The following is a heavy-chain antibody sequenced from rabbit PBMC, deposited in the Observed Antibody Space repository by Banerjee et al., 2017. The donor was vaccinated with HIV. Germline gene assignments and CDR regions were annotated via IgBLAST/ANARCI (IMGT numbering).Heavy chain of an antibody. V-gene: IGHV1S45*01. CDR2: SDTNDGDN. CDR3: AREGYGGDGGVNL. CDR1: GFSFSSNW. D-gene: IGHD4-2*01. J-gene: IGHJ4*01. Sequence: LEESGGGLVKPGGTLTLTCTVSGFSFSSNWICWVRQAPGKGLEWIACSDTNDGDNDYANWPKGRFTISRTSSTTVTLQMTSLTAADTASYLCAREGYGGDGGVNLWGPGTLVTVS.